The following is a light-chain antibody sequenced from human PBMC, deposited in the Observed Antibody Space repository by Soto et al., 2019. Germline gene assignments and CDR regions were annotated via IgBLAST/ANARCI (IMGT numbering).Light chain of an antibody. Sequence: AIQMTQSPPSLSASVGDTVTISCRASQDIRDDVGWYQQKPGKAPKLLMFAASHLQSGVPSRFSGSGSGADFTLTITGLQPEDFPTYYCRQDYSYPWTFGQGTKVEIK. CDR1: QDIRDD. CDR2: AAS. V-gene: IGKV1-6*01. CDR3: RQDYSYPWT. J-gene: IGKJ1*01.